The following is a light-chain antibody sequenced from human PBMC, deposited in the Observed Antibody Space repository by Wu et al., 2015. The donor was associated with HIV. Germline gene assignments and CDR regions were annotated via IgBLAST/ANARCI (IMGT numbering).Light chain of an antibody. CDR2: GAS. CDR1: QSVGNS. V-gene: IGKV3-15*01. Sequence: EIVMTQSPVTLSVSPGERATLSCRASQSVGNSLAWCQQKPGQAPTLLIFGASTRATFIPVRFSGSGSGTEFTLTISSLQSEDLAIYYCQQYSKWPLTFGGGTKVEIK. J-gene: IGKJ4*01. CDR3: QQYSKWPLT.